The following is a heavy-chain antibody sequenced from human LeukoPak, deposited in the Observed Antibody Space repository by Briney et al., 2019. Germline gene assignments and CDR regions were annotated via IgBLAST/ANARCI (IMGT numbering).Heavy chain of an antibody. CDR3: ARLQISRVAPYDLTDV. CDR1: GFTFSSYA. Sequence: PGGSLRLSCAASGFTFSSYAMSWVRQAPGKGLEWVSSISSSSSYIYYADSVKGRFTISRDNAKNSLYLQMNSLRAEDTAVYYCARLQISRVAPYDLTDVWGQGTTVTVSS. V-gene: IGHV3-21*01. J-gene: IGHJ6*02. D-gene: IGHD3-3*01. CDR2: ISSSSSYI.